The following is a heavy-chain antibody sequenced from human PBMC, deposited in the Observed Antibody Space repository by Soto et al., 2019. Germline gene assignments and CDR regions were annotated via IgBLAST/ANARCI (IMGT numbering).Heavy chain of an antibody. CDR2: ISGSGGST. J-gene: IGHJ4*02. Sequence: EVQLLESGGGSVQPGGSLRLSCAASGFTFSSYAMSWVRQAPGKGLEWVSAISGSGGSTYYADSVKGRFTISRDNSKNTLYLQMNSLRAEDTAVYYCAKDLRDEYYFDYWGQGTLVTVSS. V-gene: IGHV3-23*01. CDR3: AKDLRDEYYFDY. CDR1: GFTFSSYA.